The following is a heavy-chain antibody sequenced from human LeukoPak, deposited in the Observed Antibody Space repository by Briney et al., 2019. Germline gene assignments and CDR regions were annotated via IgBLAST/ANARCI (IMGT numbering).Heavy chain of an antibody. CDR3: ARALYSSGWYWDY. J-gene: IGHJ4*02. CDR2: IYYSGST. V-gene: IGHV4-39*07. Sequence: SVTLSLTCTVSGGSISSSSYYWGWIRQPPGKGLEWIGSIYYSGSTYYNPSLKSRVTISVDTSKNQFSLKLSSVTAADTAVYYCARALYSSGWYWDYWGQGTLVTVSS. D-gene: IGHD6-19*01. CDR1: GGSISSSSYY.